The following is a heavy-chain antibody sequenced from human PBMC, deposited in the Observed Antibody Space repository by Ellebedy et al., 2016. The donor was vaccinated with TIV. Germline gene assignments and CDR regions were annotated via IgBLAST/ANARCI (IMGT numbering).Heavy chain of an antibody. V-gene: IGHV4-59*02. J-gene: IGHJ6*02. D-gene: IGHD5-18*01. CDR3: ARDLGYTYGYGDYFYSGMDV. CDR2: IYYSGNA. Sequence: MPSETLSLTCTVSGDSVNNYYWSWIRQPPGKGLEWIGYIYYSGNAKYNPSLKSRVSISVDTSKNQFSLNLRSVTAADTAVYYCARDLGYTYGYGDYFYSGMDVWGQGTTVTVSS. CDR1: GDSVNNYY.